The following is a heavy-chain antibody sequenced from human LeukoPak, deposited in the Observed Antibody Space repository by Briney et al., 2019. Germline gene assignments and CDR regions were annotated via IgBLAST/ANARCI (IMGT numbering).Heavy chain of an antibody. CDR1: GFSLSTSGMC. J-gene: IGHJ4*02. Sequence: SGPALVKPTQTLTLTCTFSGFSLSTSGMCVSWIRQPPGKALEWLARIDWDDDKYYSTSLKTRLTISKDTSRNQVVLTMTNMDPVDTATYYCARILGGDGYNWFYFDYWGQGTLVTVSS. D-gene: IGHD5-24*01. V-gene: IGHV2-70*11. CDR3: ARILGGDGYNWFYFDY. CDR2: IDWDDDK.